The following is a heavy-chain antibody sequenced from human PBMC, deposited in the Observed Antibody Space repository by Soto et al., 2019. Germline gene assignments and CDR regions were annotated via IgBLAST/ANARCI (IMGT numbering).Heavy chain of an antibody. Sequence: GESLKISCKGFGYSFSSYWIGWVRQMPGKGPEWMGVIYPGDSDTRYSPSFQGQVTISADKSISTAYLQWSSLKASDTAMYYCARFASDYYYYYGMDVWGQGTTVTVSS. V-gene: IGHV5-51*01. J-gene: IGHJ6*02. D-gene: IGHD3-10*01. CDR1: GYSFSSYW. CDR3: ARFASDYYYYYGMDV. CDR2: IYPGDSDT.